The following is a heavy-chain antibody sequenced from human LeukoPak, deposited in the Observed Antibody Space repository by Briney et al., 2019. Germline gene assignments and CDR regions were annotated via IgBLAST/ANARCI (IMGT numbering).Heavy chain of an antibody. CDR1: GFTVSSNY. Sequence: GGSLRLSCAASGFTVSSNYMSWVRQAPGEGLEWVSAISGSGGSTYYADSVKGRFTISRDNSKNTLYLQMNSLRAEDTAVYYCAKERYGQQLVPTGWFDPWGQGTLVTVSS. J-gene: IGHJ5*02. CDR2: ISGSGGST. V-gene: IGHV3-23*01. CDR3: AKERYGQQLVPTGWFDP. D-gene: IGHD6-13*01.